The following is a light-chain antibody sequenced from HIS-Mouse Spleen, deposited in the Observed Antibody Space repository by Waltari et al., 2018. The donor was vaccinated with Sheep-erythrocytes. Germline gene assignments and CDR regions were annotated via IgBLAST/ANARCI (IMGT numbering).Light chain of an antibody. V-gene: IGLV3-10*01. Sequence: SYELTQPPSVSVSPGQTARNTCSGDALPKKEAYWYQQKSGQAPVLVIYEDSKRPSGIPERFSGSTSGTMATLTISGAQVEDEADYYCYSTDSSGNHWVFGGGTKLTVL. J-gene: IGLJ3*02. CDR1: ALPKKE. CDR3: YSTDSSGNHWV. CDR2: EDS.